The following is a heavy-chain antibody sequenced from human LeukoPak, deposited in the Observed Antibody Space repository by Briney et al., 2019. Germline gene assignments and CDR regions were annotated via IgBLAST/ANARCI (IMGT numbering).Heavy chain of an antibody. CDR3: ARETSQKGAHYMDV. CDR2: IYYNGGA. J-gene: IGHJ6*03. V-gene: IGHV4-39*07. Sequence: SETLSLTCTVSGGSISTSDYSWGWIRQPPGKGLEWIDTIYYNGGAHYTVSLKSRVTISVDTSKNQFSLRLTSVTAADTAVYFCARETSQKGAHYMDVWGKGTTVTISS. CDR1: GGSISTSDYS. D-gene: IGHD3-16*01.